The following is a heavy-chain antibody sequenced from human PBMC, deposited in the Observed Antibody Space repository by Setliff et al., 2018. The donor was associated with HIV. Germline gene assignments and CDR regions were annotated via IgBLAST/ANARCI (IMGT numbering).Heavy chain of an antibody. J-gene: IGHJ3*02. CDR1: GGTFSRYA. D-gene: IGHD2-2*01. Sequence: ASVKVSCKASGGTFSRYAIAWVRQAPGQGLEWMGGIIPIVGIPNYAQKFQGRVSITADKSAITAYMELSSLRSEDTAVYYCATDRILGYCSSTSCSNAFDIWGQGTMVTVSS. CDR2: IIPIVGIP. V-gene: IGHV1-69*10. CDR3: ATDRILGYCSSTSCSNAFDI.